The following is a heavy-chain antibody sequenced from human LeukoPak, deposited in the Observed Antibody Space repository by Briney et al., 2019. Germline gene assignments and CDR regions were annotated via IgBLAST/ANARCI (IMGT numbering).Heavy chain of an antibody. Sequence: VASVKVSCKASGGTFSSYAISWVRPAPGQGLEWMGGIIPIFGTANYAQKFQGRVTITADESTSTAYMELSSLRSEDTAVYYCARGGLGYCSGGSCYSFSSRENWFDPWGQGTLVTVSS. D-gene: IGHD2-15*01. V-gene: IGHV1-69*13. CDR3: ARGGLGYCSGGSCYSFSSRENWFDP. J-gene: IGHJ5*02. CDR2: IIPIFGTA. CDR1: GGTFSSYA.